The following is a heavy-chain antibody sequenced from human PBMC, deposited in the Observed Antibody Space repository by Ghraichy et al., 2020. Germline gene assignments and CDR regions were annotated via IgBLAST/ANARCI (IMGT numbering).Heavy chain of an antibody. CDR3: AREWFTGNYYFDY. D-gene: IGHD3-10*01. Sequence: ASVKVSCKASGYTFTSYAMHWVRQAPGQRLEWMGWINAGNGNTKYSQKFQGRVTITRDTSASTAYMELSSLRSEDTAVYYCAREWFTGNYYFDYWGQGTLVTVSS. J-gene: IGHJ4*02. CDR1: GYTFTSYA. CDR2: INAGNGNT. V-gene: IGHV1-3*01.